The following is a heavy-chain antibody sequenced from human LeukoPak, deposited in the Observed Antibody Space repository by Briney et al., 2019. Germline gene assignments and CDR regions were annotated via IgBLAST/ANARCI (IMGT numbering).Heavy chain of an antibody. CDR2: IYYTRST. CDR3: ARVRYSDVLTGYYGDGYFDY. Sequence: PSETLSLTCTVSGGSISSYYWSWIRKPPGKGLEWIGYIYYTRSTHYNPSLKSRVTISVDTSKNQFSLELSSVTAADTAVYYSARVRYSDVLTGYYGDGYFDYWGQGTLVTVSS. V-gene: IGHV4-59*01. D-gene: IGHD3-9*01. CDR1: GGSISSYY. J-gene: IGHJ4*02.